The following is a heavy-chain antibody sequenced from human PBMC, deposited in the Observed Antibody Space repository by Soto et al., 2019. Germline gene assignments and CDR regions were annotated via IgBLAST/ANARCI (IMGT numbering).Heavy chain of an antibody. CDR2: LNPNIGGT. J-gene: IGHJ2*01. D-gene: IGHD2-21*02. Sequence: ASVKVSCEAAGYTFTGYYMHWVRQAPGQGLEWMGWLNPNIGGTNYRQKSQARVTMPRYSAISTAYMQLSRLRSDDTAVYYCARVVVTAMPWYFDLCGRLTLVTVSS. V-gene: IGHV1-2*02. CDR1: GYTFTGYY. CDR3: ARVVVTAMPWYFDL.